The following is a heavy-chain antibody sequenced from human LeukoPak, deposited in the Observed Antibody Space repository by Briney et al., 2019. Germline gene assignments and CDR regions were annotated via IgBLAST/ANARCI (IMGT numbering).Heavy chain of an antibody. CDR3: ARDKGTSYLSSFDY. J-gene: IGHJ4*02. CDR1: GFTFSNAW. V-gene: IGHV3-15*01. D-gene: IGHD6-6*01. Sequence: GGSLRLSCAASGFTFSNAWMSWVRQAPGKGLEWVGRIKSKTDGGTTDYAAPVKGRFTISRDDSKNTLYLQMNSLKTEDTAVYYCARDKGTSYLSSFDYWGQGTLVTVSS. CDR2: IKSKTDGGTT.